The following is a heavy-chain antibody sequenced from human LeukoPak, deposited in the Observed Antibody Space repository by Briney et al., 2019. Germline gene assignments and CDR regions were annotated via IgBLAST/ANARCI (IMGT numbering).Heavy chain of an antibody. Sequence: GGSLRLSCVASGFTFSNYWMSWVRQAPGKGLEWVANIKQDGSEQYYVDSVKGRFTVSRDNAKNSPHLQMNSLRAEDTAVYYCATDSPYDYWGQGTLVTVSS. J-gene: IGHJ4*02. CDR2: IKQDGSEQ. CDR3: ATDSPYDY. CDR1: GFTFSNYW. V-gene: IGHV3-7*01. D-gene: IGHD2-15*01.